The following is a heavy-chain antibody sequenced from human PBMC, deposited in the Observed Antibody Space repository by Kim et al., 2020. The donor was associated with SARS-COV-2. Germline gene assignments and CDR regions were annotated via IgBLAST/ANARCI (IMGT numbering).Heavy chain of an antibody. CDR1: GYTFTSYA. V-gene: IGHV1-3*01. CDR2: INAGNGNT. CDR3: ARIRGYSLGELRFEY. Sequence: ASVKVSCKASGYTFTSYAMHWVRQAPGQRLGWMGWINAGNGNTKYSQKFQGRVTITRDTSASTAYMELSSLRSEDTAVYYCARIRGYSLGELRFEYWGQGTLVTVSS. D-gene: IGHD3-10*01. J-gene: IGHJ4*02.